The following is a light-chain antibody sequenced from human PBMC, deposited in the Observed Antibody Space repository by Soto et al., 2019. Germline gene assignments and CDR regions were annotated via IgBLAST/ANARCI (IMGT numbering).Light chain of an antibody. V-gene: IGLV2-14*01. Sequence: QSVLTHPASVCGSPGQSITISCTGTTSDVGGYNSVSWYQQHPGKAPTLIIYEVSDRPSGISNRFSGSKSGNTASLTISGLQAEDEADYYYSSYTTNSPLNVFGSGTKV. J-gene: IGLJ1*01. CDR2: EVS. CDR1: TSDVGGYNS. CDR3: SSYTTNSPLNV.